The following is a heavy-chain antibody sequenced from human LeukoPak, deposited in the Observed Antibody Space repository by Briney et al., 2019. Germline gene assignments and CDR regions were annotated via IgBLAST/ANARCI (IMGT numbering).Heavy chain of an antibody. Sequence: PGGSLRLSCAGSGFTFSDYWVDWVRQAPGKGLEWVANINRDGSQKNYLDSVRGRFTISRDNAKSSLYLQMNNLRAEDTAVYYCARNRGSQQFGYWGQGTLVTVSS. V-gene: IGHV3-7*01. J-gene: IGHJ4*02. CDR2: INRDGSQK. CDR1: GFTFSDYW. D-gene: IGHD5-24*01. CDR3: ARNRGSQQFGY.